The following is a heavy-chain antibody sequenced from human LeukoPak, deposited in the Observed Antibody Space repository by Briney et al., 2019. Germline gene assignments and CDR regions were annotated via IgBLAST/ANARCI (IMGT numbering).Heavy chain of an antibody. J-gene: IGHJ6*03. D-gene: IGHD6-13*01. CDR2: ISWNSGSI. CDR1: GFTFDDYA. Sequence: GRSLRLSCAASGFTFDDYAMHWVRQAPGKGLEWVSGISWNSGSIGYADSVKGRFTISRDNAKNSLYLQMNSLRAEDTAVYYCARDLPAAAGHEYYMDVWGKGTTVTVSS. V-gene: IGHV3-9*01. CDR3: ARDLPAAAGHEYYMDV.